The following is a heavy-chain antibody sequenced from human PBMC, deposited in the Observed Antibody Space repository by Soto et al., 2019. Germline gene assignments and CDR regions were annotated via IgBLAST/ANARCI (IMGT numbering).Heavy chain of an antibody. CDR1: GFTFSSYA. Sequence: PGGSLRLSCAASGFTFSSYAMHWVRQAPGKGLEWVAVISYDGSNKYYADSVKGRFTISRDNSKNTLYLQMNSLRAEDTAVYYCARDPIPPWGIQLDGYYFDYWGQGTLVTVSS. CDR2: ISYDGSNK. D-gene: IGHD1-1*01. J-gene: IGHJ4*02. V-gene: IGHV3-30-3*01. CDR3: ARDPIPPWGIQLDGYYFDY.